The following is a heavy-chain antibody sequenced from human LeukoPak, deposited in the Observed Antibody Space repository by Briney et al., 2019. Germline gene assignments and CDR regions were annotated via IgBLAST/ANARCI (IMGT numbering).Heavy chain of an antibody. CDR1: GYSFTTYL. V-gene: IGHV5-10-1*01. CDR2: NDPSDSYT. D-gene: IGHD6-19*01. Sequence: GESLKTSCKGSGYSFTTYLITWVRQTPGKGLGWMGRNDPSDSYTNYSPSFQGHFTISADYSITTAYLLWSSLKAPDTAMYYCTRQRSGWALDFWGQGTLVTVSS. J-gene: IGHJ4*02. CDR3: TRQRSGWALDF.